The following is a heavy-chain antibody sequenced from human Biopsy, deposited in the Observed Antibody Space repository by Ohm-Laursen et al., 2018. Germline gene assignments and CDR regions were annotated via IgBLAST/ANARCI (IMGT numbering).Heavy chain of an antibody. CDR3: ARTPILIVSAGLVYRHRRHLQGMDV. D-gene: IGHD6-13*01. Sequence: TQTLTLTRSFSGFSLSARGMCVSWIRQAPGKALEWLARVDWADYKDYSASLQTKLSISKDTSNDQVVLTVNNVGPADTATYYCARTPILIVSAGLVYRHRRHLQGMDVWGQGIAVTVS. CDR1: GFSLSARGMC. J-gene: IGHJ6*02. CDR2: VDWADYK. V-gene: IGHV2-70*11.